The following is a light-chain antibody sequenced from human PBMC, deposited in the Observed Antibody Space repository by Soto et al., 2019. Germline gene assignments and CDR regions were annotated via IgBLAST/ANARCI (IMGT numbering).Light chain of an antibody. CDR3: QQSYSSPRT. CDR2: WAS. J-gene: IGKJ1*01. CDR1: QSLLYSSNSKNY. Sequence: DIVMTQSPDSLAVSLGERATIKCKTSQSLLYSSNSKNYLAWYQQKPGQPPKLLIYWASSRQPAVPDRFSGSGSGTDFTLTISSLQAEDVAVYYCQQSYSSPRTFGQGTKVEIK. V-gene: IGKV4-1*01.